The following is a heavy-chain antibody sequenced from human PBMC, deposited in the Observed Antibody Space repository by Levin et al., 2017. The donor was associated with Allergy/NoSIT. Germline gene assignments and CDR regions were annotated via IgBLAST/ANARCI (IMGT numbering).Heavy chain of an antibody. D-gene: IGHD1-7*01. J-gene: IGHJ6*03. CDR3: TTSNYETVYYYYMDV. V-gene: IGHV1-69*06. CDR1: GGTFSSYA. CDR2: IIPIFGTA. Sequence: SVKVSCKASGGTFSSYAISWVRQAPGQGLEWMGGIIPIFGTANYAQKFQGRVTITADKSTSTAYMELSSLRSEDTAVYYCTTSNYETVYYYYMDVWGKGTTVTVSS.